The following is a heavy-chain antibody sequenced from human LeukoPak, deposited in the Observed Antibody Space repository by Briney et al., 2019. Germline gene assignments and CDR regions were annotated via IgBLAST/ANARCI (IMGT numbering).Heavy chain of an antibody. J-gene: IGHJ3*02. CDR2: IIPIFGTA. CDR1: GGTFSSYA. CDR3: ARAENCGGDCYSGAFDI. V-gene: IGHV1-69*05. D-gene: IGHD2-21*02. Sequence: GASVKVSCKASGGTFSSYAISWVRQAPGQGLEWMGGIIPIFGTANYAQKFQGRVTMTRDMSTSTVYMELSSLRSEDTAVYYCARAENCGGDCYSGAFDIWGQGTMVTVSS.